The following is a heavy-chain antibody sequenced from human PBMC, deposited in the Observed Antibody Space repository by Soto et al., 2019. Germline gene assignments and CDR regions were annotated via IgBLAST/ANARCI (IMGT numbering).Heavy chain of an antibody. V-gene: IGHV3-33*01. CDR3: ARPLEQWQLGFGMDV. J-gene: IGHJ6*01. D-gene: IGHD6-19*01. CDR2: VWYDGSKK. CDR1: GFTLRTYG. Sequence: GGSLRLSCAASGFTLRTYGMHWVRQAPGKGLAWVAVVWYDGSKKYYADSVKGRFTVSRDNSKNTLYLQMNSLRAEDTAVYYCARPLEQWQLGFGMDVWGQGSPVTVSS.